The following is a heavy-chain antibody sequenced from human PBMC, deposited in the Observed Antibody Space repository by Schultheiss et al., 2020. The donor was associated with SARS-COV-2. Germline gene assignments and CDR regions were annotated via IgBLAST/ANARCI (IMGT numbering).Heavy chain of an antibody. CDR3: AKDGGWLHPYWYFDL. J-gene: IGHJ2*01. CDR2: ISGIGSTT. V-gene: IGHV3-23*01. CDR1: GFTFSSYG. D-gene: IGHD5-24*01. Sequence: GGSLRLSCAASGFTFSSYGMHWVRQAPGKGLEWVSTISGIGSTTYYADSVKGRFTISRDNSNSTLYLQMNSLRAEDTAVYYCAKDGGWLHPYWYFDLWGRGTLVTVSS.